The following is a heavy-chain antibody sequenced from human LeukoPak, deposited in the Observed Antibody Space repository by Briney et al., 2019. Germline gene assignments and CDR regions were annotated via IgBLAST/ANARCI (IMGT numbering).Heavy chain of an antibody. J-gene: IGHJ6*02. CDR2: INPNSGGT. Sequence: GASVKVSCKASGYTFTGYYMHWVRQAPGQGLEWMGWINPNSGGTNYAQKFQGRVTMTRDTSISTAYMELSRLRSDDTAVYYCARLGIAARPGYYSYGMDVWGQGTTVTVSS. D-gene: IGHD6-6*01. V-gene: IGHV1-2*02. CDR3: ARLGIAARPGYYSYGMDV. CDR1: GYTFTGYY.